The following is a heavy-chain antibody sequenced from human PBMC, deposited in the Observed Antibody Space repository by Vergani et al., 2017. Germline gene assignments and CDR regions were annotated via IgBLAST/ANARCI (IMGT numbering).Heavy chain of an antibody. V-gene: IGHV1-46*03. CDR3: ARAEHPTYYYDSSGYYLDAFDI. Sequence: QVQLVQSGAEVKKPGASVRVSCKASGYTFTSYYMHWVRQAPGQGLEWMGIINPSGGSTSYAQKVQGRVTMTRDTSTSTVYMELSSLRSEDTAVYYCARAEHPTYYYDSSGYYLDAFDIWGQGTMVTVSS. D-gene: IGHD3-22*01. CDR2: INPSGGST. CDR1: GYTFTSYY. J-gene: IGHJ3*02.